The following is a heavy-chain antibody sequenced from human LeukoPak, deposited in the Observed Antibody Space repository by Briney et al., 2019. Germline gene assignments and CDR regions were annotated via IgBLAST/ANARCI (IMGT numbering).Heavy chain of an antibody. CDR1: GGSFSGYY. V-gene: IGHV4-34*01. Sequence: SETLSLTCAVYGGSFSGYYWSWIRQPPGKGLEWIGEINHSGSTKYNPSLKSRVTISVDTSKNQFSLKLSSVTAAETAVYYCARVRITMIVVVITTSHYLDYWGQGTLVTVSS. J-gene: IGHJ4*02. CDR3: ARVRITMIVVVITTSHYLDY. D-gene: IGHD3-22*01. CDR2: INHSGST.